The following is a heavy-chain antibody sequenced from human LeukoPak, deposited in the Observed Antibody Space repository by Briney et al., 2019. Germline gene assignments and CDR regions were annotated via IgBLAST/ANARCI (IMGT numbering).Heavy chain of an antibody. CDR3: ARGLWGFDY. CDR2: IYTSGST. D-gene: IGHD7-27*01. CDR1: GGSISSGSYY. Sequence: SETLSLTCTVSGGSISSGSYYWSWIRQPAGKGLEWIGRIYTSGSTNYNPSLKSRVTMSVDTSKNQFSLRLSSVTAADTAVYYCARGLWGFDYWGQGTLVTVSS. J-gene: IGHJ4*02. V-gene: IGHV4-61*02.